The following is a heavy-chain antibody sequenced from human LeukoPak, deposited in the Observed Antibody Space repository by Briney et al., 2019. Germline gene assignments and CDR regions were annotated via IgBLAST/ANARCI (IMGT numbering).Heavy chain of an antibody. Sequence: PGGSLRLSCAASGFTFSSYSMNWVRQAPGKGLEWVSSISSSSSYIYYADSVKGRFTISRDNAKNSLYLQMNSLRAEDTAVYYCARELYGGNPYFDYWGQGTLVTVSS. CDR2: ISSSSSYI. V-gene: IGHV3-21*01. CDR3: ARELYGGNPYFDY. CDR1: GFTFSSYS. J-gene: IGHJ4*02. D-gene: IGHD4-23*01.